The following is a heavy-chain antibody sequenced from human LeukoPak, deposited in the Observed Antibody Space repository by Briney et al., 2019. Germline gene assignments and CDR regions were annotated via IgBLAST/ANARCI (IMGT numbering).Heavy chain of an antibody. J-gene: IGHJ3*02. V-gene: IGHV1-8*01. Sequence: GASVKVSCKASGYTFTSYDINWVRQATGQGLEWMGWMNPNSGNTGYAQKFQGRVTMTRNTSISTAYMELSSLRSEDTAVYYCARGSLSAYGDRDAFDIWGQGTMVTVSS. CDR3: ARGSLSAYGDRDAFDI. CDR2: MNPNSGNT. CDR1: GYTFTSYD. D-gene: IGHD4-17*01.